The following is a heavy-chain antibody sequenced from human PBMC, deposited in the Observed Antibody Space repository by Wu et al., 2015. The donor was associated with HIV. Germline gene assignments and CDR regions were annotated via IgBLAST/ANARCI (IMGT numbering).Heavy chain of an antibody. D-gene: IGHD1-20*01. J-gene: IGHJ4*02. CDR3: ATYGPGYNWMYK. V-gene: IGHV1-2*02. Sequence: QVQLMQSGSEVKKPGASVKVSCKASGYTFNKYAITWVRQAPGQGLEWMGWMAPNSDVTKYAPKLQGRVTMTRDTSINTAYMELSSLRSDDTAVYYCATYGPGYNWMYKWGQGTLVTVSS. CDR2: MAPNSDVT. CDR1: GYTFNKYA.